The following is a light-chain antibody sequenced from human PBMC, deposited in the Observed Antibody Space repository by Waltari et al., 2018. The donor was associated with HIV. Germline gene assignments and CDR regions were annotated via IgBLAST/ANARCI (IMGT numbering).Light chain of an antibody. Sequence: SYVLTQPPSVSLAPGQTARIPCGGNNIGTKMIQWYQQNPGQAPVLGVYDDDDRPSGIPGRFSCSNSGNTATLTITRVEAGDEADYYCQVWDTNSDLYVFGAGTKVTVL. CDR3: QVWDTNSDLYV. V-gene: IGLV3-21*02. CDR2: DDD. J-gene: IGLJ1*01. CDR1: NIGTKM.